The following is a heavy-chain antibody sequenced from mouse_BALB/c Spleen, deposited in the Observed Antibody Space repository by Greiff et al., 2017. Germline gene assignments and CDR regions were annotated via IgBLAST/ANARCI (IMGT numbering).Heavy chain of an antibody. V-gene: IGHV1-87*01. CDR1: GYTFTSYW. J-gene: IGHJ4*01. Sequence: QVQLQQSGAELARPGASVKLSCKASGYTFTSYWMQWVKQRPGQGLEWIGAIYPGDGDTRYTQKFKGKATLTADKSSSTAYMQLSRLASEDSAVYYCARNYYDAMDYWGQGTSVTVSS. CDR3: ARNYYDAMDY. D-gene: IGHD1-1*01. CDR2: IYPGDGDT.